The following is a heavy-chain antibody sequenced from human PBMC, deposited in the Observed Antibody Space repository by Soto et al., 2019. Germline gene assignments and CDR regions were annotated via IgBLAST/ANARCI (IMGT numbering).Heavy chain of an antibody. D-gene: IGHD1-1*01. CDR3: ARHGRWHDLDI. J-gene: IGHJ3*02. V-gene: IGHV4-59*08. CDR1: GGSISRYY. Sequence: SETRCLTCTVSGGSISRYYWSWSRQPPGKGLEWIGYIYYSGSTNYNPSLKSRVTISVDTSKNQFSLKLSSVTAADTAVYYCARHGRWHDLDIWGQGTMVTVS. CDR2: IYYSGST.